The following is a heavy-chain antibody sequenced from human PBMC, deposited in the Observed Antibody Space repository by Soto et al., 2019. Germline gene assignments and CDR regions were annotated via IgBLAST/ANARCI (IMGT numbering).Heavy chain of an antibody. D-gene: IGHD3-3*01. J-gene: IGHJ4*02. V-gene: IGHV1-69*12. CDR2: FVPILDTP. CDR3: AAPRPWSGYVFDY. CDR1: GGTFSTQP. Sequence: QVQLVQSESEVKKPGSSVRVSCKTSGGTFSTQPINWVRQAPGQGLEWMGGFVPILDTPYYAQKFQGRVTITADEATSTMYMELTSLTSEDTAVYYCAAPRPWSGYVFDYWGQGTLVTVSP.